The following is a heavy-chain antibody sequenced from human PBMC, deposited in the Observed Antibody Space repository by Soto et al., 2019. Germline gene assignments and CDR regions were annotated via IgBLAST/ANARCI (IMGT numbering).Heavy chain of an antibody. V-gene: IGHV4-34*01. D-gene: IGHD3-22*01. CDR2: INHSGST. CDR1: GGSFSGYY. CDR3: ERDIRGLGYDSSGYYFD. Sequence: SETLSLTCAVYGGSFSGYYWSWIRQPPGKGLEWIGEINHSGSTNYNPSLKSRVTISVDTSKNQFSLKLSSVTAADTAVYYCERDIRGLGYDSSGYYFDWGQGTLVTVS. J-gene: IGHJ4*02.